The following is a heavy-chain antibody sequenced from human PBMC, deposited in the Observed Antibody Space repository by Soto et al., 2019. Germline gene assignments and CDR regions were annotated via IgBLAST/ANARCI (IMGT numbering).Heavy chain of an antibody. Sequence: QVQLVQSGAEVKKPGASVKVSCKASGYTVTHYGISWVRQAPGQGLEWMGWISAYNGNTNYAQKVQGRVTMTTDTSTSTAYIELKSLRSDDTAVYYCERDSGSNWFDPWGQGTLVTVSS. J-gene: IGHJ5*02. D-gene: IGHD5-12*01. V-gene: IGHV1-18*01. CDR1: GYTVTHYG. CDR2: ISAYNGNT. CDR3: ERDSGSNWFDP.